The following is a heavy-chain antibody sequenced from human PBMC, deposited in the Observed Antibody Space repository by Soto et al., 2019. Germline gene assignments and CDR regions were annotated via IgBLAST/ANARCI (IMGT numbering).Heavy chain of an antibody. V-gene: IGHV1-18*01. J-gene: IGHJ6*02. Sequence: QVQLVQSGAEVKKPGASVKVSCKASGYSFTSYGISWVRQAPGQGLEWMAWISAYNGNTNYGQKLQGRVTMTTDTSTSTAYTELRILRSDDTAVYYCARGMGYCISTSCYIYGMDVWGQGTTVTVSS. CDR1: GYSFTSYG. CDR2: ISAYNGNT. D-gene: IGHD2-2*02. CDR3: ARGMGYCISTSCYIYGMDV.